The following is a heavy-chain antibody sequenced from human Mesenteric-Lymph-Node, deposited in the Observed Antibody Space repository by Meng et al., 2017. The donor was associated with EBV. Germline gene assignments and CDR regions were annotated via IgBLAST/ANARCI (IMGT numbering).Heavy chain of an antibody. CDR3: ATYHSDSSGPRDH. V-gene: IGHV1-69*01. CDR2: ITPILDIA. CDR1: GGTFSSYA. D-gene: IGHD3-22*01. Sequence: QVQLVQSGAEVKKPGSSVKVSCKASGGTFSSYAISWVRQAPGQGLEWMGGITPILDIANYAQKFRGRVTFTADEATTTAYMELSSLTSEDTAVYYCATYHSDSSGPRDHWGHGTMVTVSS. J-gene: IGHJ4*01.